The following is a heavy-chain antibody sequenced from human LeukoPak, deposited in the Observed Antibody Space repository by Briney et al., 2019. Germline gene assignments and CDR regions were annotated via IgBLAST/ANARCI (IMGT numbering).Heavy chain of an antibody. CDR2: ISGSGGST. V-gene: IGHV3-23*01. Sequence: GGSLRLSCAASGFTFSHSAMSWVRQAPGKGLEWVSAISGSGGSTYYADSGKGRFTISRDNSKNTLYLQMNSLRAEDTAVYYCAKDLTTVTSYYFDYWGQGTLVTVSS. D-gene: IGHD4-17*01. J-gene: IGHJ4*02. CDR1: GFTFSHSA. CDR3: AKDLTTVTSYYFDY.